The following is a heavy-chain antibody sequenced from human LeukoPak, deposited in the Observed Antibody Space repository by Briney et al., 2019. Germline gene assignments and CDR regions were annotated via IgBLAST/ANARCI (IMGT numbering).Heavy chain of an antibody. D-gene: IGHD6-25*01. CDR1: GDSISSYY. CDR3: ARHLAAPAAAFDC. V-gene: IGHV4-59*08. CDR2: IYYTGST. Sequence: SGTLSLTCTVSGDSISSYYWSWIRQPPGKGLEWIGYIYYTGSTNYNPSLKSRVTISVDRSKSQFSLELTSVIAADTAVYYCARHLAAPAAAFDCWGQGTLVTVSS. J-gene: IGHJ4*02.